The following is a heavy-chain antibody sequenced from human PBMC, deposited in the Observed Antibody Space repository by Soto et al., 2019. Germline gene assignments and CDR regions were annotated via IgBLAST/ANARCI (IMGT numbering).Heavy chain of an antibody. Sequence: EVQLLESGGGLVQPGGSLRLSCAASGFTFSSYAMSWDRQAPGKGLEWVSAISGSGGSTYYADSVKGRFTISRDNSKNTLYLQMNSLRAEDTAVYYCAKDYSSSSYFDYWGQGTLVTVSS. CDR1: GFTFSSYA. CDR3: AKDYSSSSYFDY. CDR2: ISGSGGST. J-gene: IGHJ4*02. V-gene: IGHV3-23*01. D-gene: IGHD6-6*01.